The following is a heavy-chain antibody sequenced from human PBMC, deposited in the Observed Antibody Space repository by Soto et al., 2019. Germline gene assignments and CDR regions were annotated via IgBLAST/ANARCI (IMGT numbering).Heavy chain of an antibody. Sequence: EVQLVESGGGLVKPGGSLRLSCAASGFTFSSYSMNWVRQAPGKGLEWVSSISSSSSYIYYADSVKGRFTISRDNAKNSLYLQMNSMRAEDTAVYYCARDRVTGDPTSYYYYGMDVWGQGTTVTVSS. CDR1: GFTFSSYS. CDR3: ARDRVTGDPTSYYYYGMDV. D-gene: IGHD2-21*02. J-gene: IGHJ6*02. V-gene: IGHV3-21*01. CDR2: ISSSSSYI.